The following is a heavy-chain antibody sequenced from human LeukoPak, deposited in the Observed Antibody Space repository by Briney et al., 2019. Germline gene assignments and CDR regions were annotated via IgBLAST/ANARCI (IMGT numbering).Heavy chain of an antibody. V-gene: IGHV4-39*01. CDR3: ALSVKEQWPPHFDY. Sequence: SETLSLTCTVSGGSISSSSYYWGWIRQPPGKGLEWIGSIYYSGSTYYNPSLKSRVTISVDTSKNQFSLKLSSVTAPDTAVYSCALSVKEQWPPHFDYWGQGTLVTVSS. CDR2: IYYSGST. J-gene: IGHJ4*02. D-gene: IGHD6-19*01. CDR1: GGSISSSSYY.